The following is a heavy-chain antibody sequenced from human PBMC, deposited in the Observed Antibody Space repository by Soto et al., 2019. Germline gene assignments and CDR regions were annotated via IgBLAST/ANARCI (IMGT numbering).Heavy chain of an antibody. J-gene: IGHJ6*02. Sequence: QLQLQESGSGLVKPSQTLSLTCAVSGGSISSGGYSWSWIRQPPGKGLEWIGYIYHSGSTYYNPSLKRRVTISVDRSKNQFSLKLSSVTAADTAVYYCASGRITMVRGVISYYYYGMDVWGQGTTVTVSS. CDR1: GGSISSGGYS. V-gene: IGHV4-30-2*01. CDR2: IYHSGST. D-gene: IGHD3-10*01. CDR3: ASGRITMVRGVISYYYYGMDV.